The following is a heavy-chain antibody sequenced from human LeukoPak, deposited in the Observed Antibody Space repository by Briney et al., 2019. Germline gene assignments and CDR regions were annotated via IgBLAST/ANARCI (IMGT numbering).Heavy chain of an antibody. CDR3: AKSCNSGNCYYNY. D-gene: IGHD2/OR15-2a*01. Sequence: GGSLRLSCAASGFTFSSYAMSWVRQAPEKGLEWVSGISGSGSSTYYADSVKGRFTISRDNSENTLSLQMNSLRADDTAIYYCAKSCNSGNCYYNYWGQGTLVTVSS. CDR2: ISGSGSST. V-gene: IGHV3-23*01. CDR1: GFTFSSYA. J-gene: IGHJ4*02.